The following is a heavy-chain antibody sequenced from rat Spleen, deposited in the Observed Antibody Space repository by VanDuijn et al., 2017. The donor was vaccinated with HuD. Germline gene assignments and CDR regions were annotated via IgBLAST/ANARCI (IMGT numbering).Heavy chain of an antibody. J-gene: IGHJ3*01. CDR1: GFTFSNYG. D-gene: IGHD2-7*01. CDR3: ATDDSRISRFAY. Sequence: EVQLVGSGGGLVQPGRSLKLSCAASGFTFSNYGMYWIRQAPTKGLEWVASISPSGGSTYYRDSVKGRFTISRDNARSTLYLQMDSLRSEDTATYYCATDDSRISRFAYWGQGTLVTVSS. V-gene: IGHV5-19*01. CDR2: ISPSGGST.